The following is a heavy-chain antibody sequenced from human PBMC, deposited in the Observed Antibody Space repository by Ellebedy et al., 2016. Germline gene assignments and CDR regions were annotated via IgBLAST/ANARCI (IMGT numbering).Heavy chain of an antibody. CDR1: GGSFSGYY. CDR2: INHSGST. Sequence: GSLRLSCAVYGGSFSGYYWSWIRQPPGKGLEWIGEINHSGSTNYNPSLKSRVTISVDTSENQFSLKLSSVTAADTAVYYCARGGYFDPWGQGTLVTVSS. J-gene: IGHJ5*02. CDR3: ARGGYFDP. D-gene: IGHD1-1*01. V-gene: IGHV4-34*01.